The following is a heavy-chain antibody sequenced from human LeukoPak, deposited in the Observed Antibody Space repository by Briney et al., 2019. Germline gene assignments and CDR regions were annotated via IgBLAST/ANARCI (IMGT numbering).Heavy chain of an antibody. CDR1: GVSFSGYY. CDR3: ARPGYSGYDFDY. CDR2: INHSGST. V-gene: IGHV4-34*01. D-gene: IGHD5-12*01. Sequence: SETLSLTCAVYGVSFSGYYWSWIRQPPGKGLEWIGEINHSGSTNYNPALKSRVTISVDTSKNQFSLKLSSVTAADTAVYYCARPGYSGYDFDYWGQGTLVTVSS. J-gene: IGHJ4*02.